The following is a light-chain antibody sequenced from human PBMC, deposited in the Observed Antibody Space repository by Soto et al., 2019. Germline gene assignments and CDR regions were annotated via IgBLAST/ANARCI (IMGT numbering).Light chain of an antibody. Sequence: EIVLTQSPGTLSLSPGERATLSCRASQSVSSSYLAWYQQKPGQAPRLLIYGASSRATGIPDRFSSSGSATDFTLTISRLEPEDFAVYYCQQYGTSPPLTFGGGTKVEIK. CDR2: GAS. CDR1: QSVSSSY. V-gene: IGKV3-20*01. CDR3: QQYGTSPPLT. J-gene: IGKJ4*01.